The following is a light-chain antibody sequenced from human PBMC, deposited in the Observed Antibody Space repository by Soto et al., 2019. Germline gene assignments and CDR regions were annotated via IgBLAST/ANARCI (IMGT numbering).Light chain of an antibody. V-gene: IGKV1-5*01. J-gene: IGKJ4*01. CDR3: QQYNSYPLT. Sequence: DIQMTQSPSTLSASVGDRVTITCRASQSISSWLAWYQQKPGKAPKLLIYDASSLERGVPSRFSGSGSGTEFTLTISSLQPDDFATYYCQQYNSYPLTFGGGTKVDI. CDR1: QSISSW. CDR2: DAS.